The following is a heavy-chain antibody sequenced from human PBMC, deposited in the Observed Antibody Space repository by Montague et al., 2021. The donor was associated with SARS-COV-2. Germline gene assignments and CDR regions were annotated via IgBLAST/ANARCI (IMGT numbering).Heavy chain of an antibody. CDR2: INYSGST. CDR1: GGSVSSATYY. J-gene: IGHJ6*02. V-gene: IGHV4-61*01. Sequence: SETLSLTCTVSGGSVSSATYYWSWIRQPPGKGLEWIGYINYSGSTSYNPSLKNRVTISVDMSKNQFSLKLNSVTAADTAVYYCASSGGYYYYYQGVDVWGQGTTVTVSS. CDR3: ASSGGYYYYYQGVDV. D-gene: IGHD3-10*01.